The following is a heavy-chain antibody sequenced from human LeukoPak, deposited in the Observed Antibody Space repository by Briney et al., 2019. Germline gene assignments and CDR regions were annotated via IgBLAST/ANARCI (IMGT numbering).Heavy chain of an antibody. V-gene: IGHV3-72*01. J-gene: IGHJ4*02. CDR3: ARAGRSGSYGYFDS. D-gene: IGHD1-26*01. CDR2: SINKAYSYTT. Sequence: GGSLRLPCAASGFTFSDHYMDWVRQAPGKGLEWVGRSINKAYSYTTEYAASVKGRFTISRDDSKNSLYLQMDGLKTEDTAVYYCARAGRSGSYGYFDSWGQGTLVTVSS. CDR1: GFTFSDHY.